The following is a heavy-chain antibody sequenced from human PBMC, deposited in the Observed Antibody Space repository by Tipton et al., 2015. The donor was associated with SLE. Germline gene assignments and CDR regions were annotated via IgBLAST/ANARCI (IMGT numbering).Heavy chain of an antibody. J-gene: IGHJ4*02. CDR1: GFTFSDYY. D-gene: IGHD6-13*01. CDR2: ISSSGSTI. V-gene: IGHV3-11*01. CDR3: VRDSRYTSSWFEGGFDS. Sequence: SLRLSCAASGFTFSDYYMSWIRQAPGKGLEWVSYISSSGSTIYYADSVKGRFTISRDNAKNTLYLQMNSLRTGDSALYYCVRDSRYTSSWFEGGFDSWGQGTLVTVSS.